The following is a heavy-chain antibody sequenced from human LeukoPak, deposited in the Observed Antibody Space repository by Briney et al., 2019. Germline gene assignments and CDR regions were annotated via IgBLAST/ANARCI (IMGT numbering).Heavy chain of an antibody. D-gene: IGHD6-13*01. J-gene: IGHJ3*02. V-gene: IGHV1-2*02. Sequence: ASVKVSCKASGYTFTGYYMHWVRQAPGQGLEWMGWINPNSGGTNYAQKFQGRVTMTRDTSISTAYMELSRLRSDDTAVYYCARVLAEAAVGRAFDIWGQGTMVTVSS. CDR2: INPNSGGT. CDR1: GYTFTGYY. CDR3: ARVLAEAAVGRAFDI.